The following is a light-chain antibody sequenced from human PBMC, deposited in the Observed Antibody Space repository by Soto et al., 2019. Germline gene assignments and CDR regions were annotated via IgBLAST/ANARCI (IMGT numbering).Light chain of an antibody. J-gene: IGLJ2*01. CDR1: SSDVGGYNY. Sequence: QSALTQPPSASGSPGQSVTISCTGTSSDVGGYNYVSWYQQHPGKAPKLMIYEVSKRPSGVPDRFSGSKSGNTAPLTVSGLQAEDEADYYCSSYAGSNIVFGGGTKLTVL. CDR3: SSYAGSNIV. CDR2: EVS. V-gene: IGLV2-8*01.